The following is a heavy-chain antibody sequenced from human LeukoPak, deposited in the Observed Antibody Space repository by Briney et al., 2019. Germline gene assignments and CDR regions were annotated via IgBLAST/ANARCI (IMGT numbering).Heavy chain of an antibody. CDR2: ISWNSGSI. J-gene: IGHJ4*02. CDR3: AKVGCSGGSCYFDY. V-gene: IGHV3-9*01. D-gene: IGHD2-15*01. CDR1: GFTFDDYA. Sequence: GGSLRLSCAASGFTFDDYAMHWVRQAPGKGLESVSGISWNSGSIGYADSVKGRFTISRDNAKNSLYLQMNSLRAEDTALYYCAKVGCSGGSCYFDYWGQGTLVTVSS.